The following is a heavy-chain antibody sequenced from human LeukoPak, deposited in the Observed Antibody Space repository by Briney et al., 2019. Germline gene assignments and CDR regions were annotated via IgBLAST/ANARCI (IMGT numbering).Heavy chain of an antibody. CDR3: AKRAYGDYVGLYYFDY. CDR1: GFTFSSYA. J-gene: IGHJ4*02. Sequence: GGSLRLSCAASGFTFSSYAMSWVRQAPGKGLEWVSAISGSGGSAYYADSVKGRFTISRDNSKNTLYLQMNSLRAEDTAVYYCAKRAYGDYVGLYYFDYWGQGTLVTVSS. D-gene: IGHD4-17*01. CDR2: ISGSGGSA. V-gene: IGHV3-23*01.